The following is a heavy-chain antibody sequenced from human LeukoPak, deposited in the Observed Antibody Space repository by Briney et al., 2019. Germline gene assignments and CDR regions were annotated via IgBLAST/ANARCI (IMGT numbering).Heavy chain of an antibody. CDR1: GFTFSSYS. Sequence: GGSLRLSCAASGFTFSSYSMNRVRQAPGKGLEWVSSISSSSSYIYYADSVKGRFTISRDNAKNSLYLQMNSLRAEDTAVYYCARLPDPYSYGDYWGQGTLVTVSS. D-gene: IGHD5-18*01. CDR3: ARLPDPYSYGDY. J-gene: IGHJ4*02. V-gene: IGHV3-21*01. CDR2: ISSSSSYI.